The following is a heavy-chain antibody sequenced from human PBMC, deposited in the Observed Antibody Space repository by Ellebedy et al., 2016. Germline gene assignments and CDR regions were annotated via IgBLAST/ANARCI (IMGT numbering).Heavy chain of an antibody. D-gene: IGHD1-14*01. CDR3: VRGTRNFDY. CDR2: IKQDGSEK. CDR1: GFMFSNYW. Sequence: GGSLRLSCAASGFMFSNYWMTWVRQAPGKGLEWVANIKQDGSEKYYVDSVKGRFTISRDNAKNSLYLQMNSLRAEDTAVYYCVRGTRNFDYWGQGTLVTVSS. V-gene: IGHV3-7*01. J-gene: IGHJ4*02.